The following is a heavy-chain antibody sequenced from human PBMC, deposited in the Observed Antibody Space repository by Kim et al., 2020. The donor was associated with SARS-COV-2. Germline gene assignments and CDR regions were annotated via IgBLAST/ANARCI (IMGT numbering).Heavy chain of an antibody. CDR1: GYRFTDFY. CDR3: APYSTSSNLEH. Sequence: ASVKVSSKASGYRFTDFYIHWVRQAPGQGLEWMGRINPNTGGTKFAQKFQGRITMTRDTSISTGYMELSSLRSDDTAVYYCAPYSTSSNLEHWGQGTLVTVSS. V-gene: IGHV1-2*06. J-gene: IGHJ1*01. CDR2: INPNTGGT. D-gene: IGHD6-6*01.